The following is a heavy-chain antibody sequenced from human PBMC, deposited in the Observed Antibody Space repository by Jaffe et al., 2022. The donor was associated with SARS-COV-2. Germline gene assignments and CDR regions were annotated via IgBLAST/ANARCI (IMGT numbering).Heavy chain of an antibody. CDR3: ARDTVTTWEMGIRLGAFDI. D-gene: IGHD4-17*01. CDR1: GFTVSSNY. Sequence: EVQLVESGGGLIQPGGSLRLSCAASGFTVSSNYMSWVRQAPGKGLEWVSVIYSGGSTYYADSVKGRFTISRDNSKNTLYLQMNSLRAEDTAVYYCARDTVTTWEMGIRLGAFDIWGQGTMVTVSS. CDR2: IYSGGST. J-gene: IGHJ3*02. V-gene: IGHV3-53*01.